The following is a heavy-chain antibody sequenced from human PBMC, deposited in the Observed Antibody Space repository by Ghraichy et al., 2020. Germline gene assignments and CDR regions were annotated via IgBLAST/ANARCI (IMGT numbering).Heavy chain of an antibody. CDR3: ARRYRAFDI. CDR1: GFTLRDFY. D-gene: IGHD1-26*01. J-gene: IGHJ3*02. CDR2: ISDDTTRK. Sequence: GGSQRLSCEVSGFTLRDFYMSWIRQAPGKGLEWISYISDDTTRKYYADSVRGRFTVSRDNAGNSVFLQMNFLTPEDTAVYYCARRYRAFDIWGQGTVVTVSS. V-gene: IGHV3-11*01.